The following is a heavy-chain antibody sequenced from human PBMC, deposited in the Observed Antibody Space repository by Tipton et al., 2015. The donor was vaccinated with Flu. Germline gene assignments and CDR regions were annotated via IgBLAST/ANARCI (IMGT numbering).Heavy chain of an antibody. CDR2: IYTSGST. Sequence: TLSLTCTVSGGSISSCYWSWIRQPAGKGLEWIGRIYTSGSTNYNPSLKSRVTISVDTSKNQFSLKLSSVTAADTAVYYCARDSHITGTTGAFDIWGQGTMVTVSS. CDR3: ARDSHITGTTGAFDI. CDR1: GGSISSCY. J-gene: IGHJ3*02. V-gene: IGHV4-4*07. D-gene: IGHD1-20*01.